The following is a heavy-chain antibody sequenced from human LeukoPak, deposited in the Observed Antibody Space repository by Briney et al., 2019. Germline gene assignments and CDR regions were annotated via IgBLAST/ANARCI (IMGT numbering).Heavy chain of an antibody. CDR1: GFTFSSYS. Sequence: PGGSLRLSCAASGFTFSSYSMTWVRQAPGKGLEWVSSISSSSSYIYYADSVKDRFTISRDNAKNSLYLQMNSLRAEDTAVYYCARCPTVTDAFDIWGQGTMVTVSS. D-gene: IGHD4-17*01. V-gene: IGHV3-21*01. J-gene: IGHJ3*02. CDR3: ARCPTVTDAFDI. CDR2: ISSSSSYI.